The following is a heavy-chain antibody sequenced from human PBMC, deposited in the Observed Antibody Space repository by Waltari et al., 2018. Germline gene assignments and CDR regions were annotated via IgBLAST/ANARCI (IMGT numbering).Heavy chain of an antibody. J-gene: IGHJ2*01. CDR3: ARDKDSSGWYWYFDL. CDR1: GFTFSSYG. V-gene: IGHV3-33*01. CDR2: RRYDGSNK. Sequence: QVQLVESGGGVVQPGRSLRLSCAASGFTFSSYGMHWVRQAPGKGLEWLAVRRYDGSNKDYADSVKGRFTISRDKSKNTLYLQMNSRRAEDTALYYCARDKDSSGWYWYFDLWGRGTLVTVSS. D-gene: IGHD6-19*01.